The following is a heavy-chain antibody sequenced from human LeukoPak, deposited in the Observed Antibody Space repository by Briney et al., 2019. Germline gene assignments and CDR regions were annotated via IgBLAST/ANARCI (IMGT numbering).Heavy chain of an antibody. CDR1: GASFSGYY. J-gene: IGHJ6*03. V-gene: IGHV4-34*01. D-gene: IGHD4-11*01. Sequence: SETLSLTCAVYGASFSGYYWSWIRQPPGKGLEWIGEINHSGSTNYNPSLKSRVTISVDTSKNQFSLKLSSVTAADTAVYYCARAVITNYYYYYYMDVWGKGTTVTVSS. CDR2: INHSGST. CDR3: ARAVITNYYYYYYMDV.